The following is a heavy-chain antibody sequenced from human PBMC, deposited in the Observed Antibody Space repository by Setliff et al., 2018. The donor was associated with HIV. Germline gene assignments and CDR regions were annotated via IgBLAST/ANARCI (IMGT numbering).Heavy chain of an antibody. V-gene: IGHV5-51*01. D-gene: IGHD2-2*01. CDR2: IYPGDSDT. Sequence: PGESLKISCKGSGYYFTTFWIAWVRQMPGKGLEWMGFIYPGDSDTRYSPSFQGQVTISADTSISTAYLQWRSLKASDTAMYYCARQPGRAAMGRENYYYYYMDVWGKGTTVTVS. CDR1: GYYFTTFW. CDR3: ARQPGRAAMGRENYYYYYMDV. J-gene: IGHJ6*03.